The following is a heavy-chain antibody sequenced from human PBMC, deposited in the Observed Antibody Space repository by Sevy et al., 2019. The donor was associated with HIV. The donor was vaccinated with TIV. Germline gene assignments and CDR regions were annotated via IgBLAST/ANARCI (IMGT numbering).Heavy chain of an antibody. CDR2: ISNSGSII. CDR1: GYTFSSYE. J-gene: IGHJ1*01. D-gene: IGHD6-13*01. Sequence: GGSLRLSCVISGYTFSSYEMNWVRQAPGKGLEWVSHISNSGSIIYYEDSVKGRFTISRDNAKNSLYLQMNSLRAEDTAVYYCAREDGSRQYFQYWGQGTLVTVSS. V-gene: IGHV3-48*03. CDR3: AREDGSRQYFQY.